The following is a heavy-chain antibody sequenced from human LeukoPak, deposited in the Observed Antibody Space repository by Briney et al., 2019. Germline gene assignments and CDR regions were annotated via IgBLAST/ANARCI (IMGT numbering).Heavy chain of an antibody. J-gene: IGHJ4*02. CDR3: AKGSSPSRPYYFDN. CDR1: GFTFSTYA. D-gene: IGHD3-10*01. CDR2: ISNSGSST. Sequence: QPGGSLRLSCAASGFTFSTYAMSWVRQAPGKGLEWVSAISNSGSSTYYADYVKGRFTISRDSSKNTVYLQMNSLRADDTAVYYCAKGSSPSRPYYFDNWDQGTLVTVSS. V-gene: IGHV3-23*01.